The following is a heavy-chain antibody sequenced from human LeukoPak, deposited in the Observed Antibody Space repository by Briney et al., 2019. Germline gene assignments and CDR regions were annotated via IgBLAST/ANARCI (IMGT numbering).Heavy chain of an antibody. V-gene: IGHV3-64*01. Sequence: GGSLRLSCAASGFTFSSYAMHWVRQAPGKGLEYVSAISSNGGSTYYANSVKGRFTISRDNSKNTLYLQMGSLRAEDMAVYYCARGAYSGYDGGYDYWGQGTLVTVSS. J-gene: IGHJ4*02. D-gene: IGHD5-12*01. CDR1: GFTFSSYA. CDR3: ARGAYSGYDGGYDY. CDR2: ISSNGGST.